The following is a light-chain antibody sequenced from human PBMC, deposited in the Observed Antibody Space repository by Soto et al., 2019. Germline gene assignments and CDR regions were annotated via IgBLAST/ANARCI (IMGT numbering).Light chain of an antibody. CDR2: GDN. Sequence: QSVLTQPPSASGTPGQRVTISCSGSSSNIGSNTVNWYQQLPGTAPRILLYGDNERPSGVPDRFSGSKSGTSASLAISGLQSVDEANYYCATWDDTLSGPVFGGGTKLTVL. CDR1: SSNIGSNT. J-gene: IGLJ2*01. V-gene: IGLV1-44*01. CDR3: ATWDDTLSGPV.